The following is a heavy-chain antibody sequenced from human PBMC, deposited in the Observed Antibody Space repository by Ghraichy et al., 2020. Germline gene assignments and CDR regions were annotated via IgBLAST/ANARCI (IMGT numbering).Heavy chain of an antibody. CDR1: GFTFDDYT. V-gene: IGHV3-43*01. J-gene: IGHJ4*02. CDR3: AKNGRALYSYGSGDYINS. D-gene: IGHD5-18*01. Sequence: GGSLTLSCAASGFTFDDYTMHWVRQAPGKGLEWVSLIGWEGESTFYADSVKGRFIISRDDSKNSLYLQMNSLRTEDTALYYCAKNGRALYSYGSGDYINSWGQGTLVTVSS. CDR2: IGWEGEST.